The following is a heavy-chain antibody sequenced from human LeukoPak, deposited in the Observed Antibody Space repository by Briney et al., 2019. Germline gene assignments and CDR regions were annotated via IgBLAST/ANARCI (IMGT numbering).Heavy chain of an antibody. CDR2: INHSGRT. CDR3: ARVRTNRVAARRSWFDP. D-gene: IGHD6-6*01. J-gene: IGHJ5*02. Sequence: SETLSLTCAVYGGSFSGYYWSWIRQPPGKGLEWIGEINHSGRTNYNPSLKSRVTISVDTSKNQFSLKLSSVTAADTAVYYCARVRTNRVAARRSWFDPWGQGTLVTVSS. CDR1: GGSFSGYY. V-gene: IGHV4-34*01.